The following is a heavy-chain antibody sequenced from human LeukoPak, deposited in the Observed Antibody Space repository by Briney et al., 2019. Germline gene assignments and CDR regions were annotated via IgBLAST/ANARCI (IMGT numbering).Heavy chain of an antibody. CDR1: GGSISSYY. V-gene: IGHV4-59*01. Sequence: SETLSLTCTVSGGSISSYYWSWIRQPPGKGLEWIGYIYYNGSTNYNPSLKSRVTISVDTSKNQFSLKLSSVTAADTAVYYCARVSYSYFDYWGQGTLVTVSS. CDR2: IYYNGST. CDR3: ARVSYSYFDY. D-gene: IGHD1-1*01. J-gene: IGHJ4*02.